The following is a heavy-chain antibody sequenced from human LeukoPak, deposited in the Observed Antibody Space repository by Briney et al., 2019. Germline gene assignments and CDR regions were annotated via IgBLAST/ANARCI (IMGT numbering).Heavy chain of an antibody. V-gene: IGHV3-66*01. Sequence: GGSLRLSCAASGFTVNSNYMSWVRQAPGKGLEWVSVIYSGGDTFYADSVKGRFTISRDNSKNTLYLQMNSLRAEDTAVYYCARGDYYDSSGYPPFDYWGQGTLVTVSS. CDR2: IYSGGDT. CDR1: GFTVNSNY. D-gene: IGHD3-22*01. J-gene: IGHJ4*02. CDR3: ARGDYYDSSGYPPFDY.